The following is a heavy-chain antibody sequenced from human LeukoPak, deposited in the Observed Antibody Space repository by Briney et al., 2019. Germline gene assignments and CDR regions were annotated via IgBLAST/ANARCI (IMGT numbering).Heavy chain of an antibody. V-gene: IGHV3-23*01. CDR1: GFNFKIFA. J-gene: IGHJ4*02. CDR3: AKGAEIDH. CDR2: MTGPADTT. Sequence: GGSLRLSCAAPGFNFKIFAMSWVRQAPGKGPEWLSAMTGPADTTYYAESVKGRFTISRDYSKSMVYLQMNSLRVEDTAIYYCAKGAEIDHWGQGTLVTVSS.